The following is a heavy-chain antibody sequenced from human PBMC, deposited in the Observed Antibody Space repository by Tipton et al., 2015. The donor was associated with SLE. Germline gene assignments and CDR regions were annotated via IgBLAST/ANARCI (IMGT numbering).Heavy chain of an antibody. D-gene: IGHD3-16*02. Sequence: TLSLTCTVSGGSISSHYWSWIRQPPGKGLEWIGYIYYSGSTNYNPSLKSPVTISVDTTKNQFSLKLSSVTDADTAVYYCSRGKGYDYIWGRYRPPGAFDIWGQGTMVTVSA. CDR2: IYYSGST. J-gene: IGHJ3*02. CDR1: GGSISSHY. CDR3: SRGKGYDYIWGRYRPPGAFDI. V-gene: IGHV4-59*11.